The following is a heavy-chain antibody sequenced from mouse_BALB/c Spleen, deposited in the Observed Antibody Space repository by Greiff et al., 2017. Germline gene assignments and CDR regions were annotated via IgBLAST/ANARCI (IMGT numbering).Heavy chain of an antibody. D-gene: IGHD2-3*01. J-gene: IGHJ4*01. Sequence: DVMLVESGGGLVQPGGSRKLSCAASGFTFSSFGMHWVRQAPEKGLEWVAYISSGSSTIYNADTVKGRFTISRDNPKNTLFLQMTSLRSEDTAMYYCARRRDGYYVYAMDAWGQGTSVTVSS. CDR3: ARRRDGYYVYAMDA. V-gene: IGHV5-17*02. CDR1: GFTFSSFG. CDR2: ISSGSSTI.